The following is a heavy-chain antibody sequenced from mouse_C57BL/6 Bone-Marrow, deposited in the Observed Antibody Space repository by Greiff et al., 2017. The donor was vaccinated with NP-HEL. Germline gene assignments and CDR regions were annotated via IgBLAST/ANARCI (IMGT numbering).Heavy chain of an antibody. D-gene: IGHD2-1*01. V-gene: IGHV1-42*01. J-gene: IGHJ4*01. CDR1: GYSFTGYY. Sequence: VQLQQSGPELVKPGASVKISCKASGYSFTGYYMNWVKQSPEKSLEWIGEINPSTGGTTYNQKFKAKATLTVDKSSSTAYMQLKSLTSEDSAVYYCARRFPIYYGNYEDAMDYWGQGTSVTVSS. CDR2: INPSTGGT. CDR3: ARRFPIYYGNYEDAMDY.